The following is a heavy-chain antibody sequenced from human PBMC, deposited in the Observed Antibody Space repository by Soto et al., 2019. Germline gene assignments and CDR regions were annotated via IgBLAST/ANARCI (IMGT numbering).Heavy chain of an antibody. CDR1: GFTFSSYW. Sequence: GGFLRLSCAASGFTFSSYWMHWVRQAPGKGLVWVSRINSDGSSTSYADSVKGRFTISRDNAKNTLYLQMNSLRAEDTAVYYCARADIVLVPAAITWFDPWGQGTLVNVSS. V-gene: IGHV3-74*01. D-gene: IGHD2-2*01. CDR3: ARADIVLVPAAITWFDP. J-gene: IGHJ5*02. CDR2: INSDGSST.